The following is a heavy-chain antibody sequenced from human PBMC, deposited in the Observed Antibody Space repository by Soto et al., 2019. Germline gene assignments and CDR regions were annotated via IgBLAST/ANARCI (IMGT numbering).Heavy chain of an antibody. J-gene: IGHJ5*02. CDR2: IRGSAIAT. D-gene: IGHD3-10*01. CDR3: AKDAPSMVRGPNNWFDP. V-gene: IGHV3-23*01. Sequence: XVSLRLSCAASGFTFSDYATSWVRQAPGKGLEWVSAIRGSAIATYYADSVKGRFTIPRDNSKNTLYLQMNRLRAEDTAVYYCAKDAPSMVRGPNNWFDPWGQGTLVTVSS. CDR1: GFTFSDYA.